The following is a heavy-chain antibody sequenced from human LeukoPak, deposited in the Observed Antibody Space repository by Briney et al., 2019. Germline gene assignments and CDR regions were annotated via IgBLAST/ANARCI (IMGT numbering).Heavy chain of an antibody. CDR2: ISSSGSTI. D-gene: IGHD3-10*01. CDR3: ARERPYYYGSGSPPGIMDV. CDR1: GFTFSSYE. V-gene: IGHV3-48*03. Sequence: GGSLRLSCAASGFTFSSYEMNWVRQAPGKGLEWVSYISSSGSTIYYADSVKGRFTISRDNAKNSLYLQMNSLRAEDTAVYYCARERPYYYGSGSPPGIMDVWGKGTTVTISS. J-gene: IGHJ6*04.